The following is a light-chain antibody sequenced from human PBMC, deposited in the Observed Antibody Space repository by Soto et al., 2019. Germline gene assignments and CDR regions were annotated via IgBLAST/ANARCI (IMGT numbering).Light chain of an antibody. CDR3: QHYDATPHS. J-gene: IGKJ2*03. Sequence: DIVMTQSPDSLAVSLGERATINCKSSQSVFYISNNRNYLAWYQQKPGQSPKLLLYWASTRASGVPDRISGSGSGTDFTLTINTLQAEDVAVYYCQHYDATPHSFGQGTKLELK. CDR1: QSVFYISNNRNY. CDR2: WAS. V-gene: IGKV4-1*01.